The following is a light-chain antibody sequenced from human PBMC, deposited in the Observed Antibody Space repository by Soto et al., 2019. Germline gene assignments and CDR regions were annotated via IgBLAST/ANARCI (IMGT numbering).Light chain of an antibody. CDR2: SGH. CDR3: AAWDESLNGQV. CDR1: SSNIGGQT. J-gene: IGLJ3*02. V-gene: IGLV1-44*01. Sequence: QSVLTQPPSVSGTPGQSVTISCSGSSSNIGGQTVSWYQQLPGTAPNLLIYSGHQRPSGVPDRFSASKSGGSASLAISGLQSEDEGDYYCAAWDESLNGQVFGGGTKLTVL.